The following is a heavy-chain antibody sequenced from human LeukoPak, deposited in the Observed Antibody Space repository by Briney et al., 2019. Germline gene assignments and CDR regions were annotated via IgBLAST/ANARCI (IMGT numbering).Heavy chain of an antibody. D-gene: IGHD6-19*01. V-gene: IGHV3-48*02. J-gene: IGHJ4*02. CDR3: ARDLAVAGSFDY. CDR1: GFTLSNYN. Sequence: PGGSLRLSCAASGFTLSNYNMNWVRQAPGKGLEWVSYISSSSSTIYYADSVEGRFTISRDNAKNSLYLQMNSLRDEDAAVYYCARDLAVAGSFDYWGQGTLITVSS. CDR2: ISSSSSTI.